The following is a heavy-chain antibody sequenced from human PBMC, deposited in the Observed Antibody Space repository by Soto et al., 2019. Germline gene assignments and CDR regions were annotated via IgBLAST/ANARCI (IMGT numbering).Heavy chain of an antibody. J-gene: IGHJ4*02. D-gene: IGHD3-22*01. CDR3: ARDFNYYYDSSVYPSDY. CDR1: GYTFISYY. CDR2: INPSGGGT. V-gene: IGHV1-46*01. Sequence: ASVKVSCKASGYTFISYYIHWVRQAPGQGLEWMGVINPSGGGTSYAQKFHGRVTMTRDTSTSTVYMELSSLRSEDTAVYYCARDFNYYYDSSVYPSDYWGQGTLVTVSS.